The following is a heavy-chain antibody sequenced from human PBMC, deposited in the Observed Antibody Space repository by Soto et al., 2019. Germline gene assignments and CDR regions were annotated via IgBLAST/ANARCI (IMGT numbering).Heavy chain of an antibody. CDR3: ARDLQQLVQGDYYYYGMDV. CDR2: ISGSSSYI. D-gene: IGHD6-13*01. CDR1: GFTFSSYS. J-gene: IGHJ6*02. Sequence: ESGGGLVKPGGSLRLSCAASGFTFSSYSMNWVRQAPGKGLEWVSSISGSSSYIYYADSVKGRFTISRDNAKNSLYLQMSSLRAEDTAVYYCARDLQQLVQGDYYYYGMDVWGQGTTVTVSS. V-gene: IGHV3-21*01.